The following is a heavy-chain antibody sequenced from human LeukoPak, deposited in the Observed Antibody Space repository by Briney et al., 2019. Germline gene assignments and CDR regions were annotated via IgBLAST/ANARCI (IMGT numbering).Heavy chain of an antibody. CDR1: GFTFTTCW. Sequence: GESLRLSCAASGFTFTTCWMTWVRQAPGKGLEWVANINQDGSEKYFVDSVKGRFTISRDNAENSLYLQMNSLRVEDTAVYYCARVAKYYYGSETYYFFEHWGQGTPVTASS. CDR2: INQDGSEK. V-gene: IGHV3-7*01. CDR3: ARVAKYYYGSETYYFFEH. J-gene: IGHJ4*02. D-gene: IGHD3-10*01.